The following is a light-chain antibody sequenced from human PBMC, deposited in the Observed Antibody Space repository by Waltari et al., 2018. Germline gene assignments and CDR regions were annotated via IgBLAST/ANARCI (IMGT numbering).Light chain of an antibody. CDR1: SSDVGRYNL. CDR3: CSYAGSSTYV. J-gene: IGLJ1*01. Sequence: QSALTQPASVSGSPGQSITISCTGTSSDVGRYNLVSWSQQHPAKAPKLVVYEGTSRRSGVSNRFSGSKSGHTASLTISGLQAEDEADYYCCSYAGSSTYVFGTGTKVTVL. V-gene: IGLV2-23*01. CDR2: EGT.